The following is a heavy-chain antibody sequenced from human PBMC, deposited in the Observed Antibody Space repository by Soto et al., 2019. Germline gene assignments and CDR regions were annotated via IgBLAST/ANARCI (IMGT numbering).Heavy chain of an antibody. V-gene: IGHV3-21*01. J-gene: IGHJ4*02. D-gene: IGHD1-1*01. Sequence: VSLRLSCAASGFTFSIYSMDWVRQAPGKGLELVSSISSSSSYIYYADSVKGRFTISRDNSKNSLYLQMNSMRAEYTAVYYCSRETTVPDGDYXWGQVTLFTVSX. CDR2: ISSSSSYI. CDR1: GFTFSIYS. CDR3: SRETTVPDGDYX.